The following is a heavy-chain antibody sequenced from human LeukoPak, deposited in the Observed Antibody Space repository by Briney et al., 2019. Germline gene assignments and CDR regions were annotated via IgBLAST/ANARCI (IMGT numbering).Heavy chain of an antibody. V-gene: IGHV3-53*01. CDR1: GFTVSTNY. J-gene: IGHJ4*02. CDR2: IYSGGGT. Sequence: GGSLRLSCAASGFTVSTNYMSWVRQAPGKGLEWVSVIYSGGGTYYADSVKGRFTISRDNSKNTLYLQVNSLRAEDTAVYYCARAGGLRIAVAPIDHWGQGTLVTVSS. D-gene: IGHD6-19*01. CDR3: ARAGGLRIAVAPIDH.